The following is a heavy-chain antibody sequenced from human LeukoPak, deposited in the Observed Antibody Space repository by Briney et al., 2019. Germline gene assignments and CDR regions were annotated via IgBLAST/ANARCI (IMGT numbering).Heavy chain of an antibody. V-gene: IGHV3-74*01. CDR1: GFTFSSYW. D-gene: IGHD6-13*01. CDR2: INSDGSST. CDR3: AKNPTYSSSFVDY. Sequence: GGSLRLSCAASGFTFSSYWMHWVRQAPGKGPVWVSRINSDGSSTSYADSVKGRFTISRDNAKNTLYLQMNSLRAEDTAVYYCAKNPTYSSSFVDYWGQGTLVTVSS. J-gene: IGHJ4*02.